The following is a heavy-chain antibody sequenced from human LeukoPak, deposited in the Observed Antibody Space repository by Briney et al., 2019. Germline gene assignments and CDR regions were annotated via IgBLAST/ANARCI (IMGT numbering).Heavy chain of an antibody. D-gene: IGHD3-22*01. CDR3: ARDYSDSSGYYYFDY. Sequence: PGGSLRLSCAASGFTFSDYYMSWIRRAPGKGLEWVSYISSSGSTIYYADSVKGRFTISRDNAKNSLYLQMNSLRAEDTAVYYCARDYSDSSGYYYFDYWGQGTLVTVSS. J-gene: IGHJ4*02. CDR1: GFTFSDYY. CDR2: ISSSGSTI. V-gene: IGHV3-11*01.